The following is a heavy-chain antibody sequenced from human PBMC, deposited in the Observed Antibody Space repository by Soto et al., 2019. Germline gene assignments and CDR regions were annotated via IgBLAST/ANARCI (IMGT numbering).Heavy chain of an antibody. Sequence: QVQLQESGPGLVKPSETLSLTCTVSGASMNNHYWSWIRQSPGKGLELMGFIHYTGSTCYNPSLQSRLSLSVETSKNRLSLELRSVTAPDTAVYYCARGNLVFDQWGQGTLVTVSS. CDR3: ARGNLVFDQ. J-gene: IGHJ4*02. V-gene: IGHV4-59*11. D-gene: IGHD3-3*01. CDR2: IHYTGST. CDR1: GASMNNHY.